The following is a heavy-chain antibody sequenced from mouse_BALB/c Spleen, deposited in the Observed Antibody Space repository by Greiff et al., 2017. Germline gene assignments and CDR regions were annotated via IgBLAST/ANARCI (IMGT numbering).Heavy chain of an antibody. CDR2: ISSGGSYT. J-gene: IGHJ3*01. CDR3: ARGDYDEAY. D-gene: IGHD2-4*01. Sequence: EVKLMESGGGLVKPGGSLKLSCAASGFTFSSYAMSWVRQSPEKRLEWVAEISSGGSYTYYPDTVTGRFTISRDNAKNTLYLERSSLRSEDTAMYYCARGDYDEAYWGQGTLVTVSA. V-gene: IGHV5-9-4*01. CDR1: GFTFSSYA.